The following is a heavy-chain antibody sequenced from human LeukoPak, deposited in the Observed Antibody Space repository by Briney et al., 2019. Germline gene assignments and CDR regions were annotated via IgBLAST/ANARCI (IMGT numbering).Heavy chain of an antibody. CDR3: ARDGGGGWAFDI. D-gene: IGHD3-16*01. J-gene: IGHJ3*02. CDR1: GFTLSSYW. CDR2: ISENGGRT. Sequence: QPGGSLRLSCAASGFTLSSYWMHWVRQAPGKGLEYVSAISENGGRTYYANSVKGRFTNSRDNSKNTLYLQMDSLRAEDMAVYYGARDGGGGWAFDIWGQGTMVTVSS. V-gene: IGHV3-64*01.